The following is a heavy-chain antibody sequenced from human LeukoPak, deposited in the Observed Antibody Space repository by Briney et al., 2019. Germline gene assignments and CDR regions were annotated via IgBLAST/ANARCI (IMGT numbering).Heavy chain of an antibody. Sequence: SETLSLTCTVSGGSISGYYWGWIRQPPGKGLEWIGSIYHSGSTYYNPSLKSRVTISVDTSKNQFSLKLSSVTAADTAVYYCARTPYAVAGTYVDYWGQGTLVTVSS. V-gene: IGHV4-38-2*02. D-gene: IGHD6-19*01. CDR3: ARTPYAVAGTYVDY. J-gene: IGHJ4*02. CDR2: IYHSGST. CDR1: GGSISGYY.